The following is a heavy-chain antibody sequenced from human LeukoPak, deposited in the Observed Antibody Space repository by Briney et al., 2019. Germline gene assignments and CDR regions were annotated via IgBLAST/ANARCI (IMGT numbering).Heavy chain of an antibody. V-gene: IGHV3-48*02. CDR3: ARARRYRSSWYHDY. D-gene: IGHD6-13*01. J-gene: IGHJ4*02. CDR2: ISSSSSTI. CDR1: GFSFSTYT. Sequence: GGSLTLSCAASGFSFSTYTLNWLRQAPGKGLDWVSYISSSSSTIYYADSVKGRFTVSRDNANNSLYLQMNSLRDEDTAVYYCARARRYRSSWYHDYWGQGSLVTVSS.